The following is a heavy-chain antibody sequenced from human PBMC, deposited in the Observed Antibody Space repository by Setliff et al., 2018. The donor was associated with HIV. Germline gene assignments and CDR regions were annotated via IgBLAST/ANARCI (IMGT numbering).Heavy chain of an antibody. CDR1: DDPISSYY. CDR3: ARDMEDFGVLPSAPFDP. CDR2: LYVSGDT. J-gene: IGHJ5*02. Sequence: SETLSLTCYVTDDPISSYYWSWVRQPAGKGLEWIGRLYVSGDTNYNPSLKSRVTMSLDTSKKHFSLNLKSVTAADTAIYYCARDMEDFGVLPSAPFDPWGRGTLVTVSS. V-gene: IGHV4-4*07. D-gene: IGHD2-2*01.